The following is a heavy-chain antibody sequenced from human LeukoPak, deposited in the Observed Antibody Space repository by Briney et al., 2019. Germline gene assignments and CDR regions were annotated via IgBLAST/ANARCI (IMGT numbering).Heavy chain of an antibody. CDR1: GGSFSGYY. CDR3: ARAVWFGELSGFDP. V-gene: IGHV4-59*01. D-gene: IGHD3-10*01. CDR2: IYYSGST. J-gene: IGHJ5*02. Sequence: SETLSLTCAVYGGSFSGYYWSWIRQPPGKGLEWIGYIYYSGSTNYNPSLKSRVTISVDTSKNQFSLKLSSVTAADTAVYYCARAVWFGELSGFDPWGQGTLVTVSS.